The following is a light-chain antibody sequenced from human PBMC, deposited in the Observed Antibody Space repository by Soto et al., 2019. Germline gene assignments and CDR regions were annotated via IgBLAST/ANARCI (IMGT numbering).Light chain of an antibody. Sequence: DIQMTQSPSSLSASVGDRVTITCRASQDIQNFLAWYQQKPGRVPKLLIDVASTLQSGVPSRFSGSRSGTDFTLTISSLQPEDVATYYCQKYNSAPLTFGGGTKVEI. V-gene: IGKV1-27*01. CDR3: QKYNSAPLT. CDR1: QDIQNF. J-gene: IGKJ4*01. CDR2: VAS.